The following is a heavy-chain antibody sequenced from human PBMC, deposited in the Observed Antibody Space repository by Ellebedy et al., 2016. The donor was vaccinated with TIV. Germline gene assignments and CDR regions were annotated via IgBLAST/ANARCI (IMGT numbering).Heavy chain of an antibody. CDR2: LYPDAKT. Sequence: PGGSLRLSCEASGIIVSDYFMNWVRQAPGKGLEWVSVLYPDAKTNYTDSVNGRFIVSRDSSKNTLYLQMNSLTAEDTAVDYCARDPGGGGDFGDNWFDPWGQGTLVTVSS. CDR1: GIIVSDYF. V-gene: IGHV3-66*01. J-gene: IGHJ5*02. D-gene: IGHD2-21*01. CDR3: ARDPGGGGDFGDNWFDP.